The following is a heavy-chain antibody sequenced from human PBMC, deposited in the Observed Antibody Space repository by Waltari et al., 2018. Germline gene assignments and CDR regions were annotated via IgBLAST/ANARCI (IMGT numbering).Heavy chain of an antibody. CDR3: ARDRGRGLYLDS. D-gene: IGHD2-15*01. J-gene: IGHJ4*02. CDR1: GDSVSSSYL. Sequence: QLQLQQSGPGLVKPSESLSLTCIVSGDSVSSSYLWNWVRQTPGKGLEWIGQIHGSGRINFNPSFESRVTMSIDTSKNQFSLKVSSATAADTAVYYCARDRGRGLYLDSWRQGSLVTVS. CDR2: IHGSGRI. V-gene: IGHV4-4*02.